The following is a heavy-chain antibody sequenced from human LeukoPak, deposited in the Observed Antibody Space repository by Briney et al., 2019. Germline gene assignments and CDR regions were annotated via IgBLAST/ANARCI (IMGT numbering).Heavy chain of an antibody. CDR3: AKEVVGQWLVESFDY. Sequence: GGSLRLSCAASGFTFSSYAMSWVRQAPGKGLEWVSAISGSGGSTHYADSVKGRFTISRDNSKNTLYLQMDSLRAEDTAVYYCAKEVVGQWLVESFDYWGQGTLVTVSS. CDR2: ISGSGGST. D-gene: IGHD6-19*01. J-gene: IGHJ4*02. V-gene: IGHV3-23*01. CDR1: GFTFSSYA.